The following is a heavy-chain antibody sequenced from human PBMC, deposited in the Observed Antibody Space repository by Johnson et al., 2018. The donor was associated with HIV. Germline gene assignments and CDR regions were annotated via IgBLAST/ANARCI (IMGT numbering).Heavy chain of an antibody. D-gene: IGHD5-18*01. V-gene: IGHV3-30*03. J-gene: IGHJ3*01. CDR1: GFTFSSYG. CDR2: ISYDGSNK. CDR3: ARLPSGYSRDGFNV. Sequence: VQLVESGGGVVQPGRSLRLSCAASGFTFSSYGMHWVRQAPGKGLEWVAVISYDGSNKYYVDSVKGRFTISRDNSKNTLYLQMNRLRAEDTAVYYCARLPSGYSRDGFNVWGQGTMVTLSS.